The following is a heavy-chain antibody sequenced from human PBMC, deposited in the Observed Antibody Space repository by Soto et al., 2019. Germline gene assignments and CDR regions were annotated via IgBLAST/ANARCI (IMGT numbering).Heavy chain of an antibody. J-gene: IGHJ2*01. D-gene: IGHD4-17*01. CDR3: ARGRGATVTFGRYFDL. Sequence: QVQLQQWGAGLLKPSETLSLTCAVYGGSFSGYYWSWIRQPPGKGLEWIGEINHSGSTNYNPSLKSRVTISVDTSKNQFSLKLSSVTAADTAVYYCARGRGATVTFGRYFDLWGRGTLVTVSS. V-gene: IGHV4-34*01. CDR2: INHSGST. CDR1: GGSFSGYY.